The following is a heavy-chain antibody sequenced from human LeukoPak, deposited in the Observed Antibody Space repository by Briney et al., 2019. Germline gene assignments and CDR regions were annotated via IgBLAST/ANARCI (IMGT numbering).Heavy chain of an antibody. CDR3: ARDGSGWSSDY. CDR2: ITGSGDNT. V-gene: IGHV3-23*01. J-gene: IGHJ4*02. D-gene: IGHD6-19*01. CDR1: GFTFSSYA. Sequence: GGSLRLSCAASGFTFSSYAMSWVRQAPGQGLEWVSSITGSGDNTGYADSVKGRFTVSRDNSKNTLHLQMNSLRAEDTAVYYCARDGSGWSSDYWGQGTLVTVSS.